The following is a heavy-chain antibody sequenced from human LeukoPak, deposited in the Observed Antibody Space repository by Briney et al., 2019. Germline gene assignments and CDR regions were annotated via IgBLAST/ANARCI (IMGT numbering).Heavy chain of an antibody. Sequence: GGSLRLSCAASGFTFSSYAMHWVRQAPGKGLEWVAFIRYDGSNEYYADSVKGRFTISKDNSKTTLYLQMNSLRAEDTAVYYCATDSGTKAAARFFFDYWGQGTLVTVSS. CDR1: GFTFSSYA. D-gene: IGHD2-2*01. CDR3: ATDSGTKAAARFFFDY. CDR2: IRYDGSNE. V-gene: IGHV3-30*02. J-gene: IGHJ4*02.